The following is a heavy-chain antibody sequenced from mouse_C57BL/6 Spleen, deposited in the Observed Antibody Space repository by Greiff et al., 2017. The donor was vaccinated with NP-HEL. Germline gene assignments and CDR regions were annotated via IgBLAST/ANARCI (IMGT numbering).Heavy chain of an antibody. Sequence: VQLQQPGAELVKPGASVKLSCKASGYTFTSYWMHWVKQRPGRGLEWIGRIDPNSGGTKYNEKFKSKATLTVDKPSSPAYMQLSSLTSEDSAVYYCARSPLPMIKGEDAMDYWGQGTSVTVSS. D-gene: IGHD2-4*01. CDR3: ARSPLPMIKGEDAMDY. CDR1: GYTFTSYW. CDR2: IDPNSGGT. V-gene: IGHV1-72*01. J-gene: IGHJ4*01.